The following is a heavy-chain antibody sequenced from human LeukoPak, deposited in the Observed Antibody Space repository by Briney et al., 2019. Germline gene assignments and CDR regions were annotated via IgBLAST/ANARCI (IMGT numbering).Heavy chain of an antibody. J-gene: IGHJ4*02. Sequence: GRSLRLSCAASGFTFSSYAMSWVRQAPGKGLEWVSVISGSGGRTYYADSVKGRFTISRDNSKNTLYVQMNSLRAEDTAVYYCAKDLLAATIDYYFDYWGQGTLVTVSS. D-gene: IGHD5-12*01. CDR3: AKDLLAATIDYYFDY. V-gene: IGHV3-23*01. CDR2: ISGSGGRT. CDR1: GFTFSSYA.